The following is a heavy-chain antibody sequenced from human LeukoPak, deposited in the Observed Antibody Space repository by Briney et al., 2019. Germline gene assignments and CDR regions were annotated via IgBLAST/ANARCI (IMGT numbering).Heavy chain of an antibody. CDR2: ISGSGGST. J-gene: IGHJ6*02. D-gene: IGHD3-9*01. Sequence: AGGSLRLSCAASGFTFSSYAMSWVRQAPGKGLEWVSAISGSGGSTYYADSVKGRFTIARDNSKNTLYLQINSLRAEDTAVYYCAKDSERVLTSAMDVWGQGTTVTVSS. CDR3: AKDSERVLTSAMDV. V-gene: IGHV3-23*01. CDR1: GFTFSSYA.